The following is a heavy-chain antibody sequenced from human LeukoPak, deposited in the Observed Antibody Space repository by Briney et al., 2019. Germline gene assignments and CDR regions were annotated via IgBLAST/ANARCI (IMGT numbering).Heavy chain of an antibody. CDR3: ARGGAAVVIFADY. CDR1: GYSISSGYY. V-gene: IGHV4-38-2*02. Sequence: SETLSLTCTVSGYSISSGYYWGWIRQPPGKGLEWIGSIYHSGSTYYNPSLKSRVTISVDTSKNQFSLKLSSVTAADTAVYYCARGGAAVVIFADYWGQGTLVTVSS. CDR2: IYHSGST. J-gene: IGHJ4*02. D-gene: IGHD4-23*01.